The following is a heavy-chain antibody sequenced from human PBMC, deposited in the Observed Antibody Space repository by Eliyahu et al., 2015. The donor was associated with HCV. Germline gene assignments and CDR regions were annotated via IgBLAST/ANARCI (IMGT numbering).Heavy chain of an antibody. CDR3: ARSFYGDYAY. V-gene: IGHV3-7*01. Sequence: EVQLVESGGGLVQPGGSLXXXCXAXGYTFSNYWMXWXRQAPGKGLEWVANINQDGSENYYVDSVKGRFTISRDNAKNSLYLQMNSLRAEDTAVYYCARSFYGDYAYWGQGTLVTVSS. D-gene: IGHD4-17*01. CDR2: INQDGSEN. J-gene: IGHJ4*02. CDR1: GYTFSNYW.